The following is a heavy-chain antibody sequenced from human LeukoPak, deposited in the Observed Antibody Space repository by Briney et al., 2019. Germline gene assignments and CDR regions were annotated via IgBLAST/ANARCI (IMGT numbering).Heavy chain of an antibody. CDR1: GFSFSTYA. V-gene: IGHV3-23*01. CDR3: AKEVEQWLSTYFDY. J-gene: IGHJ4*02. CDR2: ISGSGGST. D-gene: IGHD6-19*01. Sequence: GGSLRLSCAASGFSFSTYAMSWVRQAPGKGLEWVSAISGSGGSTYYADSVKGRFTISRDNSKNTLYLQMNSLRAEDTAVYYCAKEVEQWLSTYFDYWGQGTLVTVSS.